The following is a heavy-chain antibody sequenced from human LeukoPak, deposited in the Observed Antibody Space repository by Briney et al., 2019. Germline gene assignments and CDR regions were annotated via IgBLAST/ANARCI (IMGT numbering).Heavy chain of an antibody. CDR3: ARDSYDSSGSYFFLKLLDY. J-gene: IGHJ4*02. CDR1: GYTSTSYG. Sequence: ASVTVSCKVSGYTSTSYGINWVRQAPGQGLEWMGWITAFNGNTDYAQKFQGRVTMTTDTSTNTAYMELRSLRSDDTAVYYCARDSYDSSGSYFFLKLLDYWGQGTLVTVSS. D-gene: IGHD3-22*01. CDR2: ITAFNGNT. V-gene: IGHV1-18*01.